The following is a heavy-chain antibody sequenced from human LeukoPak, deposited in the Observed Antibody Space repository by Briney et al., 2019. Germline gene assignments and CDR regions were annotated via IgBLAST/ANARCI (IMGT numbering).Heavy chain of an antibody. CDR1: GYTFTGYY. CDR3: ARDMSGSRDY. J-gene: IGHJ4*02. Sequence: ASVKVSCKASGYTFTGYYMHWVRQAPGQGLEWMGWINPNSGGTNYAQKFQGRVTMTRDTSTSTVYMELSSLRSEDTAVYYCARDMSGSRDYWGQGTLVTVSS. V-gene: IGHV1-2*02. CDR2: INPNSGGT. D-gene: IGHD1-26*01.